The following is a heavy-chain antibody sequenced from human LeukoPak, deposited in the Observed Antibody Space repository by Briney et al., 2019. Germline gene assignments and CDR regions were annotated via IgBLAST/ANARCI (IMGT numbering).Heavy chain of an antibody. CDR1: GFTSGKIW. D-gene: IGHD2-2*01. CDR2: LKQVGSQK. V-gene: IGHV3-7*01. CDR3: ARDADIGVASADMWYDGYDM. J-gene: IGHJ3*02. Sequence: GGPLSSSCEAPGFTSGKIWLPWSGRVQGRGWGGLATLKQVGSQKSYADSVKGRFTISRDNTKNSGYLQMSSLRAEDTAVYYCARDADIGVASADMWYDGYDMWGQGTMVTVSS.